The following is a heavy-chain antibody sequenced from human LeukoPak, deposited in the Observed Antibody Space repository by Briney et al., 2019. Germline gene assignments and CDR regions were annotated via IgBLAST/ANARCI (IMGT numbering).Heavy chain of an antibody. V-gene: IGHV4-61*02. D-gene: IGHD4-17*01. CDR1: GGSISSGSYY. Sequence: MPSETLSLTCTVSGGSISSGSYYWSWIRQPAGKGLEWIGRIYSSGSTNYNPSLKSRVTISVDTSKNQLSLKLSSVTAADTAVYYCAREDGESFDPWGQGTLVTVSS. CDR2: IYSSGST. CDR3: AREDGESFDP. J-gene: IGHJ5*02.